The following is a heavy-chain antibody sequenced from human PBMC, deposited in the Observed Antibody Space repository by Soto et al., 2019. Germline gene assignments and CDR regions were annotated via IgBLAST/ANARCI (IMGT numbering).Heavy chain of an antibody. CDR2: IIPILGIA. CDR3: EGRYATALRRHDYYGMEV. Sequence: QVQLVQSGAEVNKPVPSVKVSCKASGGTFSSYTISWVRQAPGQGLELMGRIIPILGIANYAQKFQGRVTITADKSTSTAYLELNIMRAEDTAVYYCEGRYATALRRHDYYGMEVWGQGTTFTVSS. CDR1: GGTFSSYT. D-gene: IGHD1-26*01. V-gene: IGHV1-69*02. J-gene: IGHJ6*02.